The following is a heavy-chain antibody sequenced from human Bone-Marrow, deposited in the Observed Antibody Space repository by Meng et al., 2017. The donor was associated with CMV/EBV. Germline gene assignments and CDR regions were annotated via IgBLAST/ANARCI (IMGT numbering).Heavy chain of an antibody. Sequence: GESLKFSCAASGSTFSRYWMSWVRPAPGKGLEWVANINQDGNEKYYVDSVKGRFTISRDNAKNSLFLQTNSQRAEDTAVYHCASDQSSSSSSPYYYYGMDVWGQGTTVTVSS. J-gene: IGHJ6*02. CDR3: ASDQSSSSSSPYYYYGMDV. CDR2: INQDGNEK. V-gene: IGHV3-7*01. D-gene: IGHD6-6*01. CDR1: GSTFSRYW.